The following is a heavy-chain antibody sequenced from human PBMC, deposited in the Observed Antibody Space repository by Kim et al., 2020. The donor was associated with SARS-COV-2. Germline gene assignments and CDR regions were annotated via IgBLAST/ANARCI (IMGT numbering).Heavy chain of an antibody. CDR2: IYPSESET. Sequence: GESLKISCKGSGYSFSRYWIAWVRQMPGKGLEWMGLIYPSESETRYNPSFQGQVTISADKSIRTAYLQWSSLKASDTAIYYCARMFYDSAGPYYELDYWGQGTLVTVSS. J-gene: IGHJ4*02. V-gene: IGHV5-51*01. CDR1: GYSFSRYW. CDR3: ARMFYDSAGPYYELDY. D-gene: IGHD3-22*01.